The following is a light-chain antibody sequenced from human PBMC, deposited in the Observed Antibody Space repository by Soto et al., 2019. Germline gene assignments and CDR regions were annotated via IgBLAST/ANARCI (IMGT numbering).Light chain of an antibody. CDR3: QQYHTYPYT. Sequence: DIQMTQSPSTLSASAGDRVTISCRASQCIANWLAWYQQKPGKAPILLIYDVSNLESGIPSRFSGSGSGTEFTLTISRLQPDDYATYYCQQYHTYPYTFGQGTKLEI. CDR2: DVS. V-gene: IGKV1-5*01. CDR1: QCIANW. J-gene: IGKJ2*01.